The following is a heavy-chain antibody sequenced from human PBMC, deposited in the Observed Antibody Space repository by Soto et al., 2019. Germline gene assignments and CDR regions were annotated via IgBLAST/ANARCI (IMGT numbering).Heavy chain of an antibody. V-gene: IGHV3-23*01. CDR2: ISGSGDTT. CDR1: EFTFSSFA. Sequence: EAQVLESGGGLVQPGGSLRLSCAASEFTFSSFAMNWVRQAPGKGREWVSGISGSGDTTYYADSVKGRFTISRDNSKNTLYLQMNSLRSEDTAVYYCARSRRFVVVPAAPDSWGQGTLVTVSS. D-gene: IGHD2-2*01. CDR3: ARSRRFVVVPAAPDS. J-gene: IGHJ4*02.